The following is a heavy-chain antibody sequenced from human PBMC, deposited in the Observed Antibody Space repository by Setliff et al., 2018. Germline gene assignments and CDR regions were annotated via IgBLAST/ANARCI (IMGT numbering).Heavy chain of an antibody. CDR1: GYTFTSYA. CDR3: ARGATVVIYYYMDV. J-gene: IGHJ6*03. D-gene: IGHD4-17*01. CDR2: INAGNGNT. Sequence: ASVKVSCKASGYTFTSYAMHWVRRAPGQRLEWMGWINAGNGNTKYSQKFQGRVTITRDTSASTAYMELSSLRSEDTAVYYCARGATVVIYYYMDVWGKGTTVTVSS. V-gene: IGHV1-3*01.